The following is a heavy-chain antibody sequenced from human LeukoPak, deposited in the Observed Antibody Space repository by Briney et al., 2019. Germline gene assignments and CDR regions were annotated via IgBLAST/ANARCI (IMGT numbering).Heavy chain of an antibody. Sequence: GASVKVSCKASGYTFTSYDIHWVRQATGQGLEWMGWMNPNSGNTGYAQKFQGRVTMTRNTSISTAYMELSSLRSGDTAVYYCARALDSGWFGSGVYWGQGTLVTVPS. CDR1: GYTFTSYD. CDR3: ARALDSGWFGSGVY. J-gene: IGHJ4*02. V-gene: IGHV1-8*01. CDR2: MNPNSGNT. D-gene: IGHD6-19*01.